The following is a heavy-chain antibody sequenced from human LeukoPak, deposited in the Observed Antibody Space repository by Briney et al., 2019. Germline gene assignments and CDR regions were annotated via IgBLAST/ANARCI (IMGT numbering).Heavy chain of an antibody. D-gene: IGHD3-16*02. V-gene: IGHV3-74*01. CDR2: MNSDGTTT. Sequence: GGSLRLSCAASGFTFSSSWMHWVRQLPGKGLVWVSRMNSDGTTTNYADSVKGRFTISRDNSKNTLYLQMNSLRAEDTAVYSSTRGGNYRLDNWGQGNLAIVSS. J-gene: IGHJ4*02. CDR1: GFTFSSSW. CDR3: TRGGNYRLDN.